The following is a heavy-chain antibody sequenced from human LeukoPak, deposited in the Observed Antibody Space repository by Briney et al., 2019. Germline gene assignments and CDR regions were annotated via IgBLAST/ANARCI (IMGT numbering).Heavy chain of an antibody. D-gene: IGHD2-15*01. CDR3: ARDWWNWFDP. CDR1: GYTFTTYG. Sequence: ASVKVSCKASGYTFTTYGVSWVRQAPGQGLEWMGWINPYNGNTNSAQKLQGRVSMTTDTSTSTAYMELSSLRSDDTAVYYCARDWWNWFDPWGQGTLVTVSS. J-gene: IGHJ5*02. V-gene: IGHV1-18*01. CDR2: INPYNGNT.